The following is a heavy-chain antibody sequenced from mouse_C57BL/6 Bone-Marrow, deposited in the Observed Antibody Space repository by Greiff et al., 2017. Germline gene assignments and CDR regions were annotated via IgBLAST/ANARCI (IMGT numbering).Heavy chain of an antibody. Sequence: VQLQQSGAELVRPGASVKLSCTASGFNIKDDYMHWVKQRPEQGLEWIGWIDPENGDTEYASQFQGKATITADTSSNTAYLQLSSLTSEDTAVYYCTTIITTGYWGQGTTLTVSS. CDR1: GFNIKDDY. J-gene: IGHJ2*01. D-gene: IGHD1-2*01. CDR3: TTIITTGY. CDR2: IDPENGDT. V-gene: IGHV14-4*01.